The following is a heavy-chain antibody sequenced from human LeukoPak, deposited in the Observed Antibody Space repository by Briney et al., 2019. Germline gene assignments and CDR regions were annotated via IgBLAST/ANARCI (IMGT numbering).Heavy chain of an antibody. D-gene: IGHD3-22*01. CDR2: MSPDSGYT. J-gene: IGHJ4*02. CDR3: ARSGDPDYYDSSGYYPS. CDR1: GYTFTSYD. Sequence: ASVKVSCKASGYTFTSYDINWVRQTTGQGLEWMGWMSPDSGYTGYAQTFQGRVTLTRNTSVSTAYMELSSLRSEDTAVYYCARSGDPDYYDSSGYYPSWGQGTLVTVSS. V-gene: IGHV1-8*01.